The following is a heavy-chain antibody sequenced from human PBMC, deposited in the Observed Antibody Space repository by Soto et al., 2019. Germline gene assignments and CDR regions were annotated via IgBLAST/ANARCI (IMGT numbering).Heavy chain of an antibody. Sequence: ASVKVSCKASGYTFTSYAMHWVRQAPGQRLEWMGWINAGNGNTKYSQKFQGRVTITRDTSASTAYMELSSLRSEDTAVYYCARTGHNWNRAYYYYYGMDVWGQGTTVTVSS. D-gene: IGHD1-20*01. V-gene: IGHV1-3*01. CDR1: GYTFTSYA. CDR2: INAGNGNT. J-gene: IGHJ6*02. CDR3: ARTGHNWNRAYYYYYGMDV.